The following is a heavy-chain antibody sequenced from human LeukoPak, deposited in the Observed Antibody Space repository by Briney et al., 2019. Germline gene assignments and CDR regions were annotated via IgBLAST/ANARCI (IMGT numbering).Heavy chain of an antibody. V-gene: IGHV3-23*01. Sequence: GGSLRLSCAASGFTFSIYSMTWVRQAPGKGLEWVSAISGSANTTYYADSVKGRFTISRDNSKNTLYLQMNSLRAEDTAGYYCAKAIVVPYDAFDIWGQGTVVTVSS. J-gene: IGHJ3*02. CDR3: AKAIVVPYDAFDI. CDR2: ISGSANTT. D-gene: IGHD2-2*01. CDR1: GFTFSIYS.